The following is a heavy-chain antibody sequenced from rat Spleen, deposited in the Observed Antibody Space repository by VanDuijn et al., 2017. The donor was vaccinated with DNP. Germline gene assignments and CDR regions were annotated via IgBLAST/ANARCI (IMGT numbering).Heavy chain of an antibody. V-gene: IGHV5-25*01. CDR1: GFTFSNYD. CDR2: ISTSGGST. D-gene: IGHD1-10*01. Sequence: EVQLVESGGGLVQPGRSLKLSCAASGFTFSNYDMAWVRQAPTKGLEWVASISTSGGSTYYRDSVKGRFTVSRDNAKSTLYLQMDSLRSEDTATYHCANNNYFDYWGQGVMVTVSS. CDR3: ANNNYFDY. J-gene: IGHJ2*01.